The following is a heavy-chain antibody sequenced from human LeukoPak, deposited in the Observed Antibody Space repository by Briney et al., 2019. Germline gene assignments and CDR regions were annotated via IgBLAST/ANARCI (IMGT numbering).Heavy chain of an antibody. Sequence: GGSLRLSCAASGFSFSTYNMNWVRQAPGKGLEWVSCINSRSNYIYYADSVRGRFTISRDNAKNSLFLQMNSLRAEDTAVYYCAKTPLEYGSTIHFDYWGQGTLVTVSS. V-gene: IGHV3-21*04. CDR3: AKTPLEYGSTIHFDY. CDR2: INSRSNYI. J-gene: IGHJ4*02. D-gene: IGHD3-3*01. CDR1: GFSFSTYN.